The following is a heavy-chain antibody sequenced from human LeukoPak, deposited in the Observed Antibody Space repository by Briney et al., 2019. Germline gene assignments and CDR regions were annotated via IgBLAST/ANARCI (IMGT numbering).Heavy chain of an antibody. J-gene: IGHJ4*02. Sequence: QTGGSLRLSCAASGFTFSSYAMSWVRLAPGKGLECVSAISGSGGTIYYADSVKGRFTISRDNAKNSLYLQMNSLRAEDTAVYYCARARLVAAAIYDYWGQGTLVTVSS. CDR3: ARARLVAAAIYDY. D-gene: IGHD2-15*01. CDR2: ISGSGGTI. CDR1: GFTFSSYA. V-gene: IGHV3-23*01.